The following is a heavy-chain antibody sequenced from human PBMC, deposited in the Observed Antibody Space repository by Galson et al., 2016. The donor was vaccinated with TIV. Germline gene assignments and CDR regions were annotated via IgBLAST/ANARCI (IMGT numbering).Heavy chain of an antibody. J-gene: IGHJ4*02. V-gene: IGHV3-30*04. Sequence: SLRLSCAASGFTFSYYPMHWVRQAPGKALEWVAIISYDGTIGTYADSVKGRFTISRDNSKNTLYLQMNSLRAEDTAVYYCARVFADYYVDYWGQGTLVTVSS. D-gene: IGHD3-10*02. CDR3: ARVFADYYVDY. CDR1: GFTFSYYP. CDR2: ISYDGTIG.